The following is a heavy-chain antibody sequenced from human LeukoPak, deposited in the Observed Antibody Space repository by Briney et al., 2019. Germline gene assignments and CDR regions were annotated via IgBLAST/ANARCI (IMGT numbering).Heavy chain of an antibody. CDR3: SRVYYYMDV. Sequence: GGSLRISCAASGFTFSSYEMNWVRQAPGKGLEWVSYISSSGSTIYYADSVKGRLTSSRDNAKNSLYLQMNSLRAEDTAVYYCSRVYYYMDVWGKGTTVTVSS. CDR1: GFTFSSYE. J-gene: IGHJ6*03. CDR2: ISSSGSTI. V-gene: IGHV3-48*03.